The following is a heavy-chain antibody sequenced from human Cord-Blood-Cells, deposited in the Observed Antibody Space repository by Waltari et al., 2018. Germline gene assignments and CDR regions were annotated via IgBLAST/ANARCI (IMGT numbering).Heavy chain of an antibody. CDR1: GDRFPSNSSA. J-gene: IGHJ6*03. D-gene: IGHD6-13*01. CDR3: ARMYSRGVYYYYMDV. CDR2: TYYRSKWYN. V-gene: IGHV6-1*01. Sequence: QVQLQPSGPGLVKTSQTLSLTCAIPGDRFPSNSSAWTLIRQSPSRGLEWLGRTYYRSKWYNDYAVSVKSRITINPDTSKNQFSLQLNSVTPEDTAVYYCARMYSRGVYYYYMDVWGKGTTVTVSS.